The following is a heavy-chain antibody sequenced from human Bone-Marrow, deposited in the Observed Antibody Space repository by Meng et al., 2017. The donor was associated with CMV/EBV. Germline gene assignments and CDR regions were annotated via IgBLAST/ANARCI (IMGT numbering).Heavy chain of an antibody. V-gene: IGHV1-2*02. J-gene: IGHJ5*01. Sequence: ASVKVSCKASGYTFTGYYMHWVRQAPGQGLEWMGWINPNSGGTNYAQKFQGRVTMTRDTSISTAYMELSRLRSDDTAVYYCARYCSSTSCYVWFASWGQGTLVTVAS. CDR3: ARYCSSTSCYVWFAS. CDR1: GYTFTGYY. D-gene: IGHD2-2*01. CDR2: INPNSGGT.